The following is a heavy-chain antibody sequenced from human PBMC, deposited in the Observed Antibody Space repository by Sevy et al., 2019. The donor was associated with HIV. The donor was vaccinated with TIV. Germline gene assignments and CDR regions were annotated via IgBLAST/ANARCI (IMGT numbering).Heavy chain of an antibody. V-gene: IGHV3-11*06. CDR2: MRSGTSYT. Sequence: GGSLRLSCAASGFTFSDYYMSWIRQAPGKGLEWVSYMRSGTSYTNYADSVKGRFTISRDNAKNSLYLQMNSLRAEDTAVYYCARDRRNYGGQYFDYWGQGTLVTVSS. CDR3: ARDRRNYGGQYFDY. J-gene: IGHJ4*02. CDR1: GFTFSDYY. D-gene: IGHD1-7*01.